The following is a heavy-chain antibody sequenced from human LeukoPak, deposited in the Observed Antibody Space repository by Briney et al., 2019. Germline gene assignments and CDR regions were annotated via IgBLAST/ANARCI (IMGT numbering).Heavy chain of an antibody. V-gene: IGHV4-31*03. Sequence: SQTLSLTCTVSGGSMSSGGYYWSWIRQHPGKGLEWIGYIYYSGSTYYNPSLGSRVTISVHTSKNQFSLKLSSVTPADTAVYYCARALGSGGDIGSNWGQGTLVTVSS. CDR1: GGSMSSGGYY. CDR2: IYYSGST. J-gene: IGHJ4*02. D-gene: IGHD2-21*02. CDR3: ARALGSGGDIGSN.